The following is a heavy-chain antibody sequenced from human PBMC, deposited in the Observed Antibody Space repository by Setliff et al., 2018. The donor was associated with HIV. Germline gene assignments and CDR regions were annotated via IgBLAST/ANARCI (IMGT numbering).Heavy chain of an antibody. Sequence: GGSLRLSCAASGFSFGSYGMHWVRQAPGKGLEWVATIWFNGNNKYYEDSVKGRFTISRDNSKNTVHLQMNSLRVDDTAVYYCAKELGGSGIDAFDIWGQGTMVT. CDR3: AKELGGSGIDAFDI. CDR1: GFSFGSYG. D-gene: IGHD3-10*01. J-gene: IGHJ3*02. V-gene: IGHV3-30*02. CDR2: IWFNGNNK.